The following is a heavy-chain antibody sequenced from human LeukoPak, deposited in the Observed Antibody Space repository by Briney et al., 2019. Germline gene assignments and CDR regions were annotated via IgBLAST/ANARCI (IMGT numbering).Heavy chain of an antibody. Sequence: GGSLRLSCAASGFTFSSYRMNWVRQAPGKGLEWVSYISSSSSTIYYADSVKGRFTISRDNAKNSLYLQMNSLRAEDTAVYYCASPPPITVRGVMGLLYAFDIWGQGTMVTVSS. J-gene: IGHJ3*02. D-gene: IGHD3-16*01. CDR2: ISSSSSTI. V-gene: IGHV3-48*01. CDR1: GFTFSSYR. CDR3: ASPPPITVRGVMGLLYAFDI.